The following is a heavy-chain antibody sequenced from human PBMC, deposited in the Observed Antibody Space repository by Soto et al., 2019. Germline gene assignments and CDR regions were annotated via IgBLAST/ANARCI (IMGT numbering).Heavy chain of an antibody. CDR1: GGSISSSSYY. V-gene: IGHV4-39*01. CDR2: IYYSGST. J-gene: IGHJ6*03. CDR3: ARHLPVSYYYYYMDV. Sequence: SETLSLTCTVSGGSISSSSYYWGWIRQPPGKGLEWIGSIYYSGSTYYNPSLKSRVTISVDTSKNQFSLKLSSVTAADTAVYYCARHLPVSYYYYYMDVWGKGTTVTVSS.